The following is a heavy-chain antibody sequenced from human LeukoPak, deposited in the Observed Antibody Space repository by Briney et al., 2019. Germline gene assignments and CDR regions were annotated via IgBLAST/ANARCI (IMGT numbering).Heavy chain of an antibody. CDR2: MNPNSGNT. CDR1: GYTFTSYD. V-gene: IGHV1-8*01. J-gene: IGHJ4*02. D-gene: IGHD4-23*01. CDR3: ARGGYGGNAFDY. Sequence: ASVKVSCKASGYTFTSYDINRVRQATGQGLEWMGWMNPNSGNTGYAQKFQGRLTMTRNTSISTAYMELSSLRSEDTAVYYCARGGYGGNAFDYWGQGTLVTVSS.